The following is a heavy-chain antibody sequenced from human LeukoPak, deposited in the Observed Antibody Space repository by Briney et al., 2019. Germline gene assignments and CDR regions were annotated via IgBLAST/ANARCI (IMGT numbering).Heavy chain of an antibody. CDR1: GYTFTGYY. D-gene: IGHD2-2*02. J-gene: IGHJ5*02. CDR3: ARWGYCSSTSCHTDYNWFDP. Sequence: ASVKVSCKASGYTFTGYYMHWVRQAPGQGLEWMGWINPNSGGTNYAQKFQGRVTMTRDTSISTAYMELSRLRSDDTAVYYCARWGYCSSTSCHTDYNWFDPWGQGTLVTVSS. CDR2: INPNSGGT. V-gene: IGHV1-2*02.